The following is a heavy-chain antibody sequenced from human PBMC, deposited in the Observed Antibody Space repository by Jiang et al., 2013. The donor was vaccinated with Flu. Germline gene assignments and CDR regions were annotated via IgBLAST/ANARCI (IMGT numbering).Heavy chain of an antibody. J-gene: IGHJ4*02. CDR2: ISYDGSNK. D-gene: IGHD3-10*01. CDR3: AKASGGDHEQTYYFDY. V-gene: IGHV3-30-3*01. CDR1: GFTFSNYV. Sequence: VQLVESGGGVVQPGRSLRLSCAASGFTFSNYVIHWVRQAPGKGLEWVAIISYDGSNKYYADSVKGRFTISRDNSKNTLFLQMNSLRAEDTAMYYCAKASGGDHEQTYYFDYWGQGTLVTVSS.